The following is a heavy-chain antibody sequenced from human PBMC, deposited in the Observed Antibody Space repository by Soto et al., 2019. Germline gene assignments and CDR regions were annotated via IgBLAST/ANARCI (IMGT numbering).Heavy chain of an antibody. J-gene: IGHJ4*02. CDR2: IVVGSGNT. D-gene: IGHD6-19*01. Sequence: QMQLVQSGPEVKKPGTSVKVSCKASGFTFTSSAVQWVRQARGQRLEWIGWIVVGSGNTNYAQKFQERVTITRDMSTSTAYMELSSLRSEDMAVYYCAADSSGWYGGDYWGQGTLVTVSS. CDR1: GFTFTSSA. V-gene: IGHV1-58*01. CDR3: AADSSGWYGGDY.